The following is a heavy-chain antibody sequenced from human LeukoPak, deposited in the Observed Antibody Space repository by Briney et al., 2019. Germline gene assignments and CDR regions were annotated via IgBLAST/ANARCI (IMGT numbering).Heavy chain of an antibody. CDR2: IYYSGST. Sequence: IPSETLSLTCTVSGGSISSGDYYWSWIRQPPGKGLEWIGYIYYSGSTYYNPSLKSRVTISVDTSKNQFSLKLSSVTAADTAVYYCARVSMVRRVIITYYFDYWGQGTLVTVSS. CDR3: ARVSMVRRVIITYYFDY. V-gene: IGHV4-30-4*01. D-gene: IGHD3-10*01. J-gene: IGHJ4*02. CDR1: GGSISSGDYY.